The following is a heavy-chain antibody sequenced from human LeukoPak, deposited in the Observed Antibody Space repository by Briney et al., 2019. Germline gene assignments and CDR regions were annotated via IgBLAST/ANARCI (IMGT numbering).Heavy chain of an antibody. V-gene: IGHV3-33*01. CDR3: ARDFYQLLQRPYYFDY. D-gene: IGHD2-2*01. Sequence: PGRSLRLSCAASGFTFSSYGMHWVRQAPGKGLEWVAVIWYDGSNKYYADSVKGRFTISRDNAKNSLYLQMNSLRAEDTAVYYCARDFYQLLQRPYYFDYWGQGTLVTVSS. J-gene: IGHJ4*02. CDR2: IWYDGSNK. CDR1: GFTFSSYG.